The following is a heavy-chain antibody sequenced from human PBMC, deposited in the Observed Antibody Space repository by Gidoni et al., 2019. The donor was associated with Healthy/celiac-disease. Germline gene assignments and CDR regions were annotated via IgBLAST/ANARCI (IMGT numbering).Heavy chain of an antibody. CDR1: GGTFRSYA. J-gene: IGHJ5*02. V-gene: IGHV1-69*01. D-gene: IGHD3-22*01. CDR3: ARESYYDSSGYPKGNGFDP. Sequence: QVQLVQSGAEVKKPGSSVKVSCKASGGTFRSYALGWVRQAPGQGLEWMGGIIPIFGTANYAQKFQGRVTITADESTSTAYMELSSLRSEDTAVYYCARESYYDSSGYPKGNGFDPWGQGTLVTVSS. CDR2: IIPIFGTA.